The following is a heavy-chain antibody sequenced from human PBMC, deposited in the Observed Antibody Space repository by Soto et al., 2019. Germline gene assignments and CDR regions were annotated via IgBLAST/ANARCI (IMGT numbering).Heavy chain of an antibody. D-gene: IGHD3-9*01. CDR1: GGSISNFY. J-gene: IGHJ6*03. Sequence: SETHSHTCTVSGGSISNFYWIWIRQPPGKGLEWICYVYYTGSTSYNPSLKPRVTFSADSSRGQFSLRLNSVTAADAAVYYCARTVLGPDLLADSFVDYYYYMDGWGQGTTVTVSS. CDR2: VYYTGST. V-gene: IGHV4-59*08. CDR3: ARTVLGPDLLADSFVDYYYYMDG.